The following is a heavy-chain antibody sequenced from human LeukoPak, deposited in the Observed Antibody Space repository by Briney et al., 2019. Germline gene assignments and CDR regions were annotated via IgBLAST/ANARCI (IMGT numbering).Heavy chain of an antibody. Sequence: ASVKVSCKASGYTFTGYYMHWVRQAPGQGLEWMGWINPNSGGTNYAQKFQGRVTMIRDTSISTAYMELSRLRSDDTAVYYCARGTEYYYDSSGYYISHYFDYWGQGTLVTVSS. CDR3: ARGTEYYYDSSGYYISHYFDY. V-gene: IGHV1-2*02. CDR1: GYTFTGYY. CDR2: INPNSGGT. J-gene: IGHJ4*02. D-gene: IGHD3-22*01.